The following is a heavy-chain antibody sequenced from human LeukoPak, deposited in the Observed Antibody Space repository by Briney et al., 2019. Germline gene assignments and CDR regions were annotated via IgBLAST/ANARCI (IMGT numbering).Heavy chain of an antibody. V-gene: IGHV4-34*01. J-gene: IGHJ3*02. CDR2: INHTGST. Sequence: SETLSLTCAVCGGSLSGYYWSWIRQSPGKGLEWIGEINHTGSTNYNPSLKSRVTISVDTSKNQFSLKLSSVTAADTAVYYCARVGMTTLAFDIWGQGTMVTVSS. CDR3: ARVGMTTLAFDI. D-gene: IGHD3-16*01. CDR1: GGSLSGYY.